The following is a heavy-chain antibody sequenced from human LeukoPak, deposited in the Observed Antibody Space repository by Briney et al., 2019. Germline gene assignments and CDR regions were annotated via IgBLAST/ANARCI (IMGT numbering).Heavy chain of an antibody. D-gene: IGHD3-22*01. CDR1: GFTFSSYA. V-gene: IGHV3-23*01. CDR3: AKYSITMIVVVKYYFDY. J-gene: IGHJ4*02. Sequence: GGSLRLSCAASGFTFSSYAMSWVRQAPGKGLEWVSAISGSGGSTYYADSVKGRFTISRDNSKNTLYLQMNSLRAEDTAVYYCAKYSITMIVVVKYYFDYWGQGILVTVSS. CDR2: ISGSGGST.